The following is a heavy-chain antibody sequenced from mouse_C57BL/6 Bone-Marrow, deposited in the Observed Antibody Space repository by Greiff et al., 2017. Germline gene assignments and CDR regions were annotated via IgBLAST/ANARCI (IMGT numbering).Heavy chain of an antibody. D-gene: IGHD2-2*01. V-gene: IGHV1-50*01. Sequence: QVQLQQPGAELVKPGASVKLSCKASGYTFTSYWMQWVKQRPGQGLEWIGEIDPSDSYTNYNQTFKGKATLTVDTSSSTAYMQRSSLTSEDSAVYYCARYYGYPWFAYWGQGTLVTVSA. CDR1: GYTFTSYW. CDR3: ARYYGYPWFAY. J-gene: IGHJ3*01. CDR2: IDPSDSYT.